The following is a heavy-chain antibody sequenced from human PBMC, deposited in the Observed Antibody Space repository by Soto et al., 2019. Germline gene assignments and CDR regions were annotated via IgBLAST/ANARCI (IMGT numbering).Heavy chain of an antibody. CDR2: IKRDGSEK. CDR3: ARDRDLAVPAAVIYFDS. J-gene: IGHJ4*02. CDR1: GFSISDYW. Sequence: GGSLRLSCAASGFSISDYWMSWVRQAPGKGLEWVANIKRDGSEKYYVDSVKGRFTISRDNAKNSLYLQMNSLRADDTAVYYCARDRDLAVPAAVIYFDSWGQGTLVTVSS. V-gene: IGHV3-7*01. D-gene: IGHD2-2*01.